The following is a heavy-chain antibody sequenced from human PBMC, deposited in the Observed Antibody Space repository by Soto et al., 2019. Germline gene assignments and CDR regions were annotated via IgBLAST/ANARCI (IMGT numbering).Heavy chain of an antibody. Sequence: EVQLVESGGGLVKPGGSLRLSCAASGFTFSSYSMNWVRQAPGKGLEWVSSIGSGSSYIYYADSVKGRFTISRDNAKNSLYLQMNSLRAEDTAVYYCARSSGGSGKLWNYYGMDVWGQGTTVTVSS. V-gene: IGHV3-21*06. CDR1: GFTFSSYS. CDR3: ARSSGGSGKLWNYYGMDV. J-gene: IGHJ6*02. CDR2: IGSGSSYI. D-gene: IGHD3-10*01.